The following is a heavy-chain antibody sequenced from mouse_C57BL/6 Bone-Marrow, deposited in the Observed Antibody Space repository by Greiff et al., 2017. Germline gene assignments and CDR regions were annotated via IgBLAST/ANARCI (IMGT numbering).Heavy chain of an antibody. Sequence: QVQLQQPGAELVMPGASVKLSCKASGYTFTSYWMHWVKQRPGQGLEWIGEIDPSDSYTNYNQKLKGKSTLTVDKSSSTDYMQLSILTSDDSAVYYCARWGYGSPPGSYDVWGTGSTVTVSS. D-gene: IGHD1-1*01. CDR3: ARWGYGSPPGSYDV. CDR2: IDPSDSYT. V-gene: IGHV1-69*01. J-gene: IGHJ1*03. CDR1: GYTFTSYW.